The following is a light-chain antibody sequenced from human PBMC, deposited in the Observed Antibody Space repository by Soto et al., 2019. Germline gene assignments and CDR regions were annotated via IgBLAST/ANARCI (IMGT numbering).Light chain of an antibody. CDR2: DVT. CDR1: SSDVGGFNY. J-gene: IGLJ1*01. CDR3: SSYKISRIGV. V-gene: IGLV2-14*03. Sequence: QSVLTQPASVSGSPGQSITISCTGTSSDVGGFNYVSWYQHHPGKAPKLIIYDVTNRPSGVSNRFSGSKSGNTASLTISGLQAEDEADYYCSSYKISRIGVFGTWTKLTVL.